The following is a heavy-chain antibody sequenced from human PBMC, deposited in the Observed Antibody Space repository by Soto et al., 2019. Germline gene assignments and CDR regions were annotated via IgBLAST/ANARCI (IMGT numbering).Heavy chain of an antibody. D-gene: IGHD2-15*01. Sequence: QVQLVQSGAEVKKPGASVKVSCKTSGYIFTAYSMHWVRQAPGQGLEWMGVVNPSGGSANYAQSFEGRVTLTRDTSTSTFYMELSSLRSEDTAVYYCAREENCRGGTCYSEYFHHWGQGTLVTDSS. J-gene: IGHJ1*01. CDR1: GYIFTAYS. CDR3: AREENCRGGTCYSEYFHH. CDR2: VNPSGGSA. V-gene: IGHV1-46*01.